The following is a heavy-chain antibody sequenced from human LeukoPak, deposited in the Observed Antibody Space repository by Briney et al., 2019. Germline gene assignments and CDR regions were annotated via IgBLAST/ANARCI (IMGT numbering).Heavy chain of an antibody. D-gene: IGHD4-17*01. Sequence: PSETLSLTCTVSGGSISSSSYYWGWIRQPPGKGLEWIGSIYYSGSTYYNPSLKSRVTISVDTSKNQFSLKLSSVTAADTAVYYCARDDVTTVNAFDIWGQGTMVTVSS. CDR1: GGSISSSSYY. CDR3: ARDDVTTVNAFDI. CDR2: IYYSGST. V-gene: IGHV4-39*07. J-gene: IGHJ3*02.